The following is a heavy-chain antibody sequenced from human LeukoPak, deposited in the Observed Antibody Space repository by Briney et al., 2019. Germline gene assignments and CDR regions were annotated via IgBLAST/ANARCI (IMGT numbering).Heavy chain of an antibody. V-gene: IGHV3-33*01. CDR3: ARPPTSSSWYAFDI. CDR1: GFTFSSYG. Sequence: GGSLRLSCAASGFTFSSYGMHWVRQAPGKGLEWVAVIWYDGSNKYYADSVKGRFTISRDNSKNTLYLQMNSLRAEDTAVYYCARPPTSSSWYAFDIWGQGTMVAVSS. J-gene: IGHJ3*02. D-gene: IGHD6-13*01. CDR2: IWYDGSNK.